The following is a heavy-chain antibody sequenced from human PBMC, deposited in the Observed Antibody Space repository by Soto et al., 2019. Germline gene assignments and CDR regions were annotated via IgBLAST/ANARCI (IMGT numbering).Heavy chain of an antibody. CDR2: IYYSGST. V-gene: IGHV4-59*01. Sequence: KPSETLSLTCTVSGGSISSYYWSWIRQPPGKGLEWIGYIYYSGSTNYNPSLKSRVTISVDTSKNQFSLKLSSVTAADTAVYYCARDNGDSLGYFDYWGQGTLVTVSS. J-gene: IGHJ4*02. D-gene: IGHD4-17*01. CDR3: ARDNGDSLGYFDY. CDR1: GGSISSYY.